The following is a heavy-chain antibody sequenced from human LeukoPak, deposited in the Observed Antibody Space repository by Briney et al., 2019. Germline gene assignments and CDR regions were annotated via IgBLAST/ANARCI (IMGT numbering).Heavy chain of an antibody. V-gene: IGHV4-59*01. CDR2: IYYSGST. CDR1: GGSISSYY. J-gene: IGHJ3*02. CDR3: ARGRFLDAFDI. Sequence: GSLRLSCTVSGGSISSYYWSWIRQPPGKGLEWIGYIYYSGSTKYKPSLKSRVTISVDTSKNQFSLKLSSVTAADTAVYYCARGRFLDAFDIWGQGTMVTVSS. D-gene: IGHD3-3*01.